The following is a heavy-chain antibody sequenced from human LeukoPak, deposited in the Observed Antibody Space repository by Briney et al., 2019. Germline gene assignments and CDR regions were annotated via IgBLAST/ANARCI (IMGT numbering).Heavy chain of an antibody. D-gene: IGHD3-9*01. CDR1: GFTFSSYA. CDR3: ARDREYYDILTGYYTH. Sequence: PGGSLRLSCAASGFTFSSYAMSWVRQAPGKGLEWVSTISCCSGSTYYADSVKGRFTISRDNAKNSLYLQMNSLRAEDTAVYYCARDREYYDILTGYYTHWGQGTLVTVSS. J-gene: IGHJ4*02. V-gene: IGHV3-23*01. CDR2: ISCCSGST.